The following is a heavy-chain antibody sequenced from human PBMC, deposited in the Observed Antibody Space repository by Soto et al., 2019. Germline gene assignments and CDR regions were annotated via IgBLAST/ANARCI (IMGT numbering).Heavy chain of an antibody. CDR3: AKEPAWSSSSPYYFDY. CDR1: GFTFSSYA. V-gene: IGHV3-23*01. Sequence: GGSLRLSCAASGFTFSSYAMSWVRQAPGKGLEWVSAISGSGGNTYYADSVKGRFTISRDNSKNTLYLQMNSLRAEDTAVYYCAKEPAWSSSSPYYFDYWGQGTLVTVSS. J-gene: IGHJ4*02. CDR2: ISGSGGNT. D-gene: IGHD6-13*01.